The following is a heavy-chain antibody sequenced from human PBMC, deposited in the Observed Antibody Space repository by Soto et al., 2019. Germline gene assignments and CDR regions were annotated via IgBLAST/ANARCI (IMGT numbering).Heavy chain of an antibody. CDR2: ISNSGTT. Sequence: QVQLQESGPGLVKPSETLSLTCTVSGGSISSGGYYRSWLRQLPGKGLEWIGYISNSGTTYYNPSLKSRVSLSVDASNSQFSLRLSFVTAADTAVYYCARGRRTWDWYFDLWGRGTLVTVSS. V-gene: IGHV4-31*03. D-gene: IGHD1-26*01. CDR1: GGSISSGGYY. CDR3: ARGRRTWDWYFDL. J-gene: IGHJ2*01.